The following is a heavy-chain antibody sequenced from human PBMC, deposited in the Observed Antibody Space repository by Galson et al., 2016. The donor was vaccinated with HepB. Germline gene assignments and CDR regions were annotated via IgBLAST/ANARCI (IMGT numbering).Heavy chain of an antibody. Sequence: SLRLSCAASGLTFTGYAIHWVRQAPGKGLEWVAVISYDGSNTYYADSVKGRFTISRDDSKNTLYLQMDSLRPEDTAVYYCARVGFGRSYGQGFDYWGQGTLVTVSS. J-gene: IGHJ4*02. D-gene: IGHD3-16*01. V-gene: IGHV3-30*04. CDR3: ARVGFGRSYGQGFDY. CDR2: ISYDGSNT. CDR1: GLTFTGYA.